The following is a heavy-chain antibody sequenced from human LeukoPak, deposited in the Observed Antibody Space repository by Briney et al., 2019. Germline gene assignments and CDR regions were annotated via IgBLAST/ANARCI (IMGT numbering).Heavy chain of an antibody. CDR3: ARAGGWGYFDY. V-gene: IGHV3-21*01. J-gene: IGHJ4*02. Sequence: GGSLRLSCAASGFTFSSYAMSWVRQAPGKGLEWVSSISSSSSYIYYADSVKGRFTISRDNAKNSLYLQMNSLRAEDTAVYYCARAGGWGYFDYWGQGTLVTVSS. D-gene: IGHD6-19*01. CDR2: ISSSSSYI. CDR1: GFTFSSYA.